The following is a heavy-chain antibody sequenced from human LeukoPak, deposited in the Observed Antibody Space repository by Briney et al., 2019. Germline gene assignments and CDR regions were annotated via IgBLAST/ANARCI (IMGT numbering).Heavy chain of an antibody. CDR2: VSAYDGNT. Sequence: GASVKVSCKASGYTFTSYGISWVRQAPGQGLEWMGWVSAYDGNTNYAQKLQGRVTMTTDTSTSTAYMELRSLRSDDTAVYYCARGSHGSGSYSPFYYYYYMDVWGKGTTVTVSS. V-gene: IGHV1-18*01. D-gene: IGHD3-10*01. CDR1: GYTFTSYG. CDR3: ARGSHGSGSYSPFYYYYYMDV. J-gene: IGHJ6*03.